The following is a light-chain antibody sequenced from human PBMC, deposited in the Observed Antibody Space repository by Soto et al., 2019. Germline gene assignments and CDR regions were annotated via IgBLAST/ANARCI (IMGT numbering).Light chain of an antibody. CDR2: AAS. V-gene: IGKV1-12*01. Sequence: DIQMTQSPSSVSASVGDRVTITCRASQGISSYLAWYQQRPGSAPKLLIYAASSLQSGVPSRFSGSGSGTDYTLTITSLQPEDSATYYCQQANSFPRTFGPGTKVDFK. J-gene: IGKJ3*01. CDR3: QQANSFPRT. CDR1: QGISSY.